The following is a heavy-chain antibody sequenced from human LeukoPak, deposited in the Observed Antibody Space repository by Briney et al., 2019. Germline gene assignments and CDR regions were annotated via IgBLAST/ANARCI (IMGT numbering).Heavy chain of an antibody. CDR2: ISSNGGST. V-gene: IGHV3-64*01. CDR3: ARGGPQWELLPRYFDY. J-gene: IGHJ4*02. D-gene: IGHD1-26*01. Sequence: GGSLRLSCAASGFTFSSYAMHWVRQAPGKGLEYVSAISSNGGSTYYANSVKGRFTISRDNSKNTLYLQMGSLRAEDMAVYYCARGGPQWELLPRYFDYWGQGTLVTVSS. CDR1: GFTFSSYA.